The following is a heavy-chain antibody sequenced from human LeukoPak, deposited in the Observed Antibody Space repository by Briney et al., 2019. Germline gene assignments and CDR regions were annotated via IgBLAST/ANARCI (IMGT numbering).Heavy chain of an antibody. CDR1: GYTFTSYA. J-gene: IGHJ3*02. V-gene: IGHV7-4-1*02. Sequence: ASVKVSCKASGYTFTSYAMNWVRQAPGQGLEWMGWINTNTGNPTYAQGFTGRFVFSLDTSVSTAYLQISSLKAEDTAVYYCARDRPRTRPSMIVGGGHAFDIWGRGTMVTVSS. CDR2: INTNTGNP. CDR3: ARDRPRTRPSMIVGGGHAFDI. D-gene: IGHD3-22*01.